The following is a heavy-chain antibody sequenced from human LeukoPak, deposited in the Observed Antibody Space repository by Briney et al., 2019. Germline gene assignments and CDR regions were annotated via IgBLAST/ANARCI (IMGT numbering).Heavy chain of an antibody. CDR2: MNPNSGNT. Sequence: ASVKVSCKASGYTFTSYDINWVRQATGQGLEWMGWMNPNSGNTGYAQKFQGRVTMTRNTSISTAYMELSSLRSEDTAVYYCARVVSSSWTPRYYYYGMDVWGQGTTVTVSS. V-gene: IGHV1-8*02. D-gene: IGHD6-13*01. CDR1: GYTFTSYD. J-gene: IGHJ6*02. CDR3: ARVVSSSWTPRYYYYGMDV.